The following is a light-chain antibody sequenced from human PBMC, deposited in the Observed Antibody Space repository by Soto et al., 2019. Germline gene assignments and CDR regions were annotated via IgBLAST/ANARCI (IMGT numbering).Light chain of an antibody. Sequence: QSVLTQPPSVSGAPGQRVTISCTGSSSNIGTGYDVHWYKQLPGTAPKLLIYNHNNRPSGVPDRFSGSKSGTSASLAITGLQAEDEADYYCQSYDSSLSASVFGGGTKVTVL. CDR1: SSNIGTGYD. CDR3: QSYDSSLSASV. J-gene: IGLJ2*01. V-gene: IGLV1-40*01. CDR2: NHN.